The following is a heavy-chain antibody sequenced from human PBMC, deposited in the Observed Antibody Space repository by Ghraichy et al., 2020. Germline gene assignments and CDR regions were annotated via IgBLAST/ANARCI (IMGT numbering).Heavy chain of an antibody. J-gene: IGHJ4*02. CDR3: VSQLMVAARTDY. CDR2: ILHDGSNT. CDR1: GFSFSSYA. Sequence: GGSLRLSCVVSGFSFSSYAMYWVRQAPGKGLEWVAVILHDGSNTYYADSVKGRLTISRDNSKNMLYLQMDSLTTEDTAVYYCVSQLMVAARTDYWGQGTLVTVSS. V-gene: IGHV3-30*03. D-gene: IGHD2-15*01.